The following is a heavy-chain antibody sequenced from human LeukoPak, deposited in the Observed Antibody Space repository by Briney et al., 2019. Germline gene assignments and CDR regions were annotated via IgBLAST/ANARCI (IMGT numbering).Heavy chain of an antibody. Sequence: PGGSLRLSCAASGFTFSSYWMTWVRQAPGKGLEWVANINQDGSGEYYVDSVKGRFTVSRDNAKNSLFLQMNSLRVEDTAVYYCARDWAWGGFDSWGQGVLVTVSS. J-gene: IGHJ4*02. V-gene: IGHV3-7*01. CDR1: GFTFSSYW. D-gene: IGHD3-16*01. CDR2: INQDGSGE. CDR3: ARDWAWGGFDS.